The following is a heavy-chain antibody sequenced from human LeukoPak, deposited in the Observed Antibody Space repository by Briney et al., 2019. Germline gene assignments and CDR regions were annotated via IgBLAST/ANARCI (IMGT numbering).Heavy chain of an antibody. CDR2: ISYDGSNK. J-gene: IGHJ4*02. V-gene: IGHV3-30-3*01. CDR3: AREVVVAAGRFDY. D-gene: IGHD6-13*01. CDR1: GFTFSSYA. Sequence: GGSLRLSCAASGFTFSSYAMHWVRQAPGKGLEWVAVISYDGSNKYYADSAKGRFTISRDNSKNTLYLQMNSLRAEDTAVYYCAREVVVAAGRFDYWGQGTLVTVSS.